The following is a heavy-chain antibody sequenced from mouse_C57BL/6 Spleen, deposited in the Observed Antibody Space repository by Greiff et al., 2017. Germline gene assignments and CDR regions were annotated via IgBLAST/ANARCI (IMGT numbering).Heavy chain of an antibody. CDR1: GFNIKDDY. D-gene: IGHD1-1*01. J-gene: IGHJ3*01. CDR2: IDPENGDT. CDR3: TTSATVVAKAY. Sequence: VQLKQSGAELVRPGASVKLSCTASGFNIKDDYMYWVKQRPEQGLEWIGWIDPENGDTEYASKFQGKATITADTSSNTAYLQLSSLTTEDTAVYYCTTSATVVAKAYWGQGTLVTVSA. V-gene: IGHV14-4*01.